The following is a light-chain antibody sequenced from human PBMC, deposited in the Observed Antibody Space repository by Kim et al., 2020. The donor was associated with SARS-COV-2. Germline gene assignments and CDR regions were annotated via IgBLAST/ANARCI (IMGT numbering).Light chain of an antibody. CDR2: EVS. V-gene: IGLV2-14*01. CDR3: SSYTSTTTNVV. Sequence: QSALTQPASVSGSPGQSITISCTGTSNDVGGYNCVSWYQQHPGKAPKLMIYEVSNRPSGVSNRFSGSKSGNTASLTISGLQAEDEADYHCSSYTSTTTNVVFGGGTQLTVL. J-gene: IGLJ2*01. CDR1: SNDVGGYNC.